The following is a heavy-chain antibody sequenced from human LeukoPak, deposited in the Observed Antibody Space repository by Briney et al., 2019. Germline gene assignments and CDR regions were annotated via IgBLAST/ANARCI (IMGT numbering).Heavy chain of an antibody. CDR3: ATDPFSSTSFYFDY. J-gene: IGHJ4*02. Sequence: SGGSLRLSCAASGFTFSSYAMHWVRQAPGKGLEWVAVISYDGSNKYYADSVKGRFTISRDNSKNTLYLQMNSLRAEDTAVYYCATDPFSSTSFYFDYWGQGTLVTVSS. V-gene: IGHV3-30*04. CDR2: ISYDGSNK. CDR1: GFTFSSYA. D-gene: IGHD2-2*01.